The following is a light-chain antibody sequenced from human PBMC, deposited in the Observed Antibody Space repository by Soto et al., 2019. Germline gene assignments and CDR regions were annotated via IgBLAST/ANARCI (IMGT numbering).Light chain of an antibody. CDR3: QQYHNWPIT. Sequence: EIVLTQSPCTLSLSPGERATLSCRASQSVSSNLAWHQQKPGQAPRILMYDASTRATGIPARFSGSGSGTEFTLTISSLQSEDFAVYYCQQYHNWPITFGQGTRLEIK. CDR1: QSVSSN. V-gene: IGKV3-15*01. J-gene: IGKJ5*01. CDR2: DAS.